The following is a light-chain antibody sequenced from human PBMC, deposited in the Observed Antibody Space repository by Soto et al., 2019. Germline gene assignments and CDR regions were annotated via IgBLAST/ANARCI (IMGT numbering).Light chain of an antibody. Sequence: QSVLTQPASVSGSPGQSLTISCTGTSIDIAPYNYVSWYQQHPGKAPKLIIYEVSYRPSGISNRFSGSKSGNTASLTISGLQAEDEADYYCCSYVTTPEIFGTGTKVTVL. CDR3: CSYVTTPEI. CDR2: EVS. V-gene: IGLV2-14*01. J-gene: IGLJ1*01. CDR1: SIDIAPYNY.